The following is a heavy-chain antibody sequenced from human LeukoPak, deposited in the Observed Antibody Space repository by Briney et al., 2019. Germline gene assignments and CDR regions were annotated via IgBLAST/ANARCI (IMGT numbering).Heavy chain of an antibody. Sequence: GGSLRLSCAASGFTFAHYGVQWVRQAPGKGLEWVAAIAFDGRRKFYTNSVRGRFTISRDNSNNILFLQMSDLRTEDTALYYCARDRLYTGYDPVLDLWGQGTPVTVSS. J-gene: IGHJ5*02. CDR2: IAFDGRRK. CDR3: ARDRLYTGYDPVLDL. V-gene: IGHV3-30*03. CDR1: GFTFAHYG. D-gene: IGHD5-12*01.